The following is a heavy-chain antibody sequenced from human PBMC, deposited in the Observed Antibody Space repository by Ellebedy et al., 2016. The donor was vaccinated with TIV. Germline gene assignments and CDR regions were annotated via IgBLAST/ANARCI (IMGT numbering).Heavy chain of an antibody. D-gene: IGHD6-6*01. Sequence: ASVKVSXXASGYTFTSYGLSWVRQAPGQGLEWMGRISGYDGTTNNVQKFEGRVTMTTDTSTSTAYMELRSLRSDDTAVYYCARAGGGSSAYMDVWGKGTTVTVSS. CDR2: ISGYDGTT. J-gene: IGHJ6*03. CDR3: ARAGGGSSAYMDV. V-gene: IGHV1-18*01. CDR1: GYTFTSYG.